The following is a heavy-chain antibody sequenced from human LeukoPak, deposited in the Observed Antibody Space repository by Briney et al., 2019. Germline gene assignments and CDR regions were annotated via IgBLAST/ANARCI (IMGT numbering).Heavy chain of an antibody. CDR1: GGPFSSYY. CDR2: IYYSGST. J-gene: IGHJ3*02. CDR3: ARAPLSGTYYTDAFDI. V-gene: IGHV4-39*07. D-gene: IGHD1-26*01. Sequence: SETLSLTCTVYGGPFSSYYWGWIRQPPGKGLEWIGSIYYSGSTYYNPSLKSRVTISVDTSTNQFSLTLTSVTAADTAVYFCARAPLSGTYYTDAFDIWGQGTMVTVSS.